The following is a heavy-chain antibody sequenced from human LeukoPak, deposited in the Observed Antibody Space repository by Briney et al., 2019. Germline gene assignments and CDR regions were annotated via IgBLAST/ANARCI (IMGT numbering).Heavy chain of an antibody. CDR1: GGTFTIYA. J-gene: IGHJ3*02. CDR2: IIPIFGTA. CDR3: ARIGVIHDAFDI. Sequence: GASVRVSCTASGGTFTIYATSWVRQAPGQGLEWMGGIIPIFGTANNARQFQGRVTITADKSTSTAYMELSSLRSEDAAVYYCARIGVIHDAFDIWGQGTMVTVSS. D-gene: IGHD3-16*02. V-gene: IGHV1-69*06.